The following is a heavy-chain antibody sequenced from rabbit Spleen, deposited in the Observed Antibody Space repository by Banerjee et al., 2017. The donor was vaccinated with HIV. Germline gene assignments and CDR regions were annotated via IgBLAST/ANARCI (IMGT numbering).Heavy chain of an antibody. CDR2: IDSGSSGFT. V-gene: IGHV1S40*01. CDR1: GVSFSANSY. J-gene: IGHJ4*01. D-gene: IGHD4-2*01. Sequence: QSLEESGGDLVKPGASLTLTCIASGVSFSANSYICWVRQAPGKGLEWIVCIDSGSSGFTYFASWAKGRFTISKTSSTTVTLQMTSLTAADTATYFCARLVGGNRHWGLWGPGTLVTVS. CDR3: ARLVGGNRHWGL.